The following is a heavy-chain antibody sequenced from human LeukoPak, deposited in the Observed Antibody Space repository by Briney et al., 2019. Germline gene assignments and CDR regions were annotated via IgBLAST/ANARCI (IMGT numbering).Heavy chain of an antibody. CDR3: ANKYGSGSYYIG. D-gene: IGHD3-10*01. Sequence: GRSLRLSCAASGFSGFTFSSHAMSWVRQAPRKGLEWVSAISGSGGTTYYADSVKGRFSISRDNSKNPLYLQMNSLRAEDTAIYYCANKYGSGSYYIGWGQGTLVTVSS. CDR1: GFSGFTFSSHA. CDR2: ISGSGGTT. J-gene: IGHJ4*02. V-gene: IGHV3-23*01.